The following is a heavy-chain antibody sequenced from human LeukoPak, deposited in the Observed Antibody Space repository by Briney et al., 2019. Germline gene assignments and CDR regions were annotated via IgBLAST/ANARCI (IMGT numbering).Heavy chain of an antibody. D-gene: IGHD1-14*01. CDR1: GFTVITND. CDR2: LYSDGNT. J-gene: IGHJ4*02. V-gene: IGHV3-53*01. Sequence: GGSLRLSCAASGFTVITNDMTWVRQAPGKGLEWVSVLYSDGNTKYADSVQGRFTISRDNSKNTLYLEMKSLSPDDTAAYYCARGVEPLAANTLAYWGQGTLVTVSS. CDR3: ARGVEPLAANTLAY.